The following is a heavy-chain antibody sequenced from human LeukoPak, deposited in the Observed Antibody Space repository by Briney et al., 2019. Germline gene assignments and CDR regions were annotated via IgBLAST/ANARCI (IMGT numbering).Heavy chain of an antibody. CDR3: ARGNYYYYYMDV. Sequence: PSETLSLTCTVSGGSISSYYWSWIRQPPGKGLEWIGYIYYSGSTNYNPSLKSRVTISVDTSKNQFSLKLSSVTAADTAVYYCARGNYYYYYMDVWGKGTTVTVSS. V-gene: IGHV4-59*01. CDR2: IYYSGST. CDR1: GGSISSYY. J-gene: IGHJ6*03.